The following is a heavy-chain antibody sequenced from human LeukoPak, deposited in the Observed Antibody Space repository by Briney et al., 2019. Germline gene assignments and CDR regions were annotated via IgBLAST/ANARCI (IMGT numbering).Heavy chain of an antibody. D-gene: IGHD5-24*01. CDR1: GGSFSGYY. V-gene: IGHV4-34*01. CDR3: ARRWLHRKGFDY. Sequence: SETLSLTCAVYGGSFSGYYWSWIRQPPGKGLEWIGEINHSGSTNYNPSLKSRVTISVDTSRNQSSLKLSSVTAADTAAYYCARRWLHRKGFDYWGQGTLVTVSS. CDR2: INHSGST. J-gene: IGHJ4*02.